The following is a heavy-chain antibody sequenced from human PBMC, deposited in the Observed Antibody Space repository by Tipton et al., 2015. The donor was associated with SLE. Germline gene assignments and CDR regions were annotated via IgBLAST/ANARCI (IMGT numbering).Heavy chain of an antibody. CDR3: ARGPAAGLY. J-gene: IGHJ4*02. CDR1: GGSISSGSYY. Sequence: TLSLTCTVSGGSISSGSYYWSWIRQPAGKGLEWIGRIYTSGSTNYSPSLKSRVTISVDTSKNQFSLKLSSVTAADTAVYYCARGPAAGLYWGQGTLVTVSS. CDR2: IYTSGST. V-gene: IGHV4-61*02.